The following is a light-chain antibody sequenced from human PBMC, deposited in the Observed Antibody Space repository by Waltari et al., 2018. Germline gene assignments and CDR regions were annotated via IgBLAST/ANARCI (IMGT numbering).Light chain of an antibody. CDR2: DVS. Sequence: QSALTPPASVSASPGQSIPISCTGTSSDLGAHNHVSWYQQHPGKAPKVIIYDVSKRPSGISSRFSGSKSDNTASLTISGLQAEDEADYFCYSFAGYTTFYVFGSGTKVTVL. V-gene: IGLV2-23*02. CDR1: SSDLGAHNH. J-gene: IGLJ1*01. CDR3: YSFAGYTTFYV.